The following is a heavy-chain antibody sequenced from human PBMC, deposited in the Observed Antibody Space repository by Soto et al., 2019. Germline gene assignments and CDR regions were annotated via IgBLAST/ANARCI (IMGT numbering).Heavy chain of an antibody. CDR3: ASTGGVTMVRGVDAFDI. J-gene: IGHJ3*02. CDR2: IIPIFGTA. V-gene: IGHV1-69*13. D-gene: IGHD3-10*01. Sequence: SVKVSCKASGCTFSSYAISWVRQAPGQGLEWMGGIIPIFGTANYAQKFQGRVTITADESTSTAYMGLSSLRSEDTAVYYCASTGGVTMVRGVDAFDIWGQGTMVTVSS. CDR1: GCTFSSYA.